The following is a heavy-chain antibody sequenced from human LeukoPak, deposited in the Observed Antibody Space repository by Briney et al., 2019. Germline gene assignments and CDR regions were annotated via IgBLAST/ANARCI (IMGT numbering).Heavy chain of an antibody. CDR2: IYTSGST. V-gene: IGHV4-4*09. CDR1: GSISGYY. J-gene: IGHJ3*02. Sequence: SETLSLTCTVSGSISGYYWSWIRQPPGKGLEWIGYIYTSGSTNYNPSLESRVTISVDTSKNQFSLDLSSVTAADTAVYYCARQKCTSTSCLTKNAFDIWGQGAMVTVSS. D-gene: IGHD2-2*01. CDR3: ARQKCTSTSCLTKNAFDI.